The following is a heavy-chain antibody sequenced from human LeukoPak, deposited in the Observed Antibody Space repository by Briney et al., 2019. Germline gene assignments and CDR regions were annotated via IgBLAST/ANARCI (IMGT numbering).Heavy chain of an antibody. CDR2: MNPNSGDT. V-gene: IGHV1-8*01. CDR1: GYTFTSYG. Sequence: ASVKVSCKASGYTFTSYGITWVRQATGQGLEWMGWMNPNSGDTGYAQRFQGRVTMTRNTSISTAYMELSSLRSEDTAVYYCARISYPPTTYYYYYYMDVWGKGTTVTVSS. CDR3: ARISYPPTTYYYYYYMDV. D-gene: IGHD1-1*01. J-gene: IGHJ6*03.